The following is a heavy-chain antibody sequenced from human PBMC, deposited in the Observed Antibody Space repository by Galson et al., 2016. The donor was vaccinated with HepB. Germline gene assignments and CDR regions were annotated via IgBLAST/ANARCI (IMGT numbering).Heavy chain of an antibody. CDR1: GGSISVSSYY. CDR3: ANQRVVQWLVPTFDY. D-gene: IGHD6-19*01. V-gene: IGHV4-39*02. Sequence: SETLSLTYTVSGGSISVSSYYWGWLRQPPGKGPEWFGRLYYTDSTYYNPSLESRVTISGDTPKNHVSLKVISLTTADTAVYYCANQRVVQWLVPTFDYWAQGTLVTVAS. CDR2: LYYTDST. J-gene: IGHJ4*02.